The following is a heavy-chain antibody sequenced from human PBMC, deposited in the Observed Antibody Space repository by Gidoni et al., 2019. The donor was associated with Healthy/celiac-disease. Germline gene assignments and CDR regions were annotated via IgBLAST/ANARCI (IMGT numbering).Heavy chain of an antibody. Sequence: QVQLVQSGAEVKKPGASVKVSCKASGYTFTGYYMHWVRQAPGQGLEWMGWINPNSGGTNYAQKFQGRVTMTRDTSISTAYMELSRLRSDDTAVYYCARDLGYSYCGGDCYSYWYFDLWGRGTLVTVSS. CDR3: ARDLGYSYCGGDCYSYWYFDL. D-gene: IGHD2-21*02. CDR2: INPNSGGT. CDR1: GYTFTGYY. V-gene: IGHV1-2*02. J-gene: IGHJ2*01.